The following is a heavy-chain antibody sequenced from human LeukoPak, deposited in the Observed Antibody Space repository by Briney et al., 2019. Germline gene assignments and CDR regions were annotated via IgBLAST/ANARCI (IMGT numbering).Heavy chain of an antibody. V-gene: IGHV1-3*01. D-gene: IGHD5-18*01. CDR3: ARVVGYRYGGDYYFDY. Sequence: ASVKVSCKASGYTFTSYSMHWVRQAPGQRLEWMGWINAGNGNTKYSQKFQGRVTITRDTSASTAYMELSSLRSEDTAVYYCARVVGYRYGGDYYFDYWGQGTMVTVSS. CDR1: GYTFTSYS. J-gene: IGHJ4*02. CDR2: INAGNGNT.